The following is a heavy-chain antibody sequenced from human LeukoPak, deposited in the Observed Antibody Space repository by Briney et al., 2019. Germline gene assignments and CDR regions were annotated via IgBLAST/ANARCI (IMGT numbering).Heavy chain of an antibody. CDR2: IIPIFGTA. CDR1: GGTFSSYA. Sequence: ASVKVSCNASGGTFSSYAISWVRQAPGQGLEWMGGIIPIFGTANYAQKFQGRVTITADGSTSTAYMELKSLRSDDTAVYYCARDLPGGFGAFDIWGQGTMVTVSS. V-gene: IGHV1-69*13. J-gene: IGHJ3*02. D-gene: IGHD3-10*01. CDR3: ARDLPGGFGAFDI.